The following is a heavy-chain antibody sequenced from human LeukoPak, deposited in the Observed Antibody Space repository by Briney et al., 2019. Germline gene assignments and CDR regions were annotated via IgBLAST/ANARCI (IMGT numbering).Heavy chain of an antibody. CDR1: GGSFSGYY. V-gene: IGHV4-34*01. CDR2: INHSGST. D-gene: IGHD3-22*01. Sequence: KTSETLSFTCAVYGGSFSGYYWSWIRQPPGKGLEWIGEINHSGSTNYNPSLKSRVTISVDTSKSQFSLKLSSVTAADTAVYYCARVGTMIVVVPTPPPDAFDIWGQGTMVTVSS. J-gene: IGHJ3*02. CDR3: ARVGTMIVVVPTPPPDAFDI.